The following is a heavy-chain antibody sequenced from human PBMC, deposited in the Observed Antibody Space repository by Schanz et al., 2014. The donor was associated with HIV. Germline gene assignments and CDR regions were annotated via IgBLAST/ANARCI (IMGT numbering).Heavy chain of an antibody. Sequence: VQLLESGGDLVQPGGSLRLSCAASGFTFSSYAMHWVRQAPGKGLEWVAVISYDGSNKYYADSVKGRFTISRDNSKNTLYLQMNSLRAEDTAVYYCARGSGPYYYYYGMDVWGQGTTVTVSS. V-gene: IGHV3-30-3*01. J-gene: IGHJ6*02. D-gene: IGHD3-10*01. CDR2: ISYDGSNK. CDR3: ARGSGPYYYYYGMDV. CDR1: GFTFSSYA.